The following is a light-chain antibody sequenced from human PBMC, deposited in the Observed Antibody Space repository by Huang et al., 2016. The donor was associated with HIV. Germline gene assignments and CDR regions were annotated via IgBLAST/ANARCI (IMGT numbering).Light chain of an antibody. Sequence: IQLTKSPSSLSASVGDRVTIPCRASQGISTYLAWYQQKPGKAPRLLIYTASTLQSGVPSRFSGSGSGTDFTLTITNLQPEDFATYYCQQFSSYPTFGPGTKVDIK. J-gene: IGKJ3*01. CDR2: TAS. CDR1: QGISTY. V-gene: IGKV1-9*01. CDR3: QQFSSYPT.